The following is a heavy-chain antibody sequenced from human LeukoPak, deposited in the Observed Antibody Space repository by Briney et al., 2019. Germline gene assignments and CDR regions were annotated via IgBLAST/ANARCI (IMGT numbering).Heavy chain of an antibody. CDR1: GFTFNNAW. J-gene: IGHJ4*02. CDR2: IKSKTDGGTT. V-gene: IGHV3-15*01. CDR3: TTGLTMVRGLMSYSDY. Sequence: PGGSLRLSCAASGFTFNNAWMTWVRQAPGKGLEWLGRIKSKTDGGTTDYAAPVKGRFTISRDDSKNTLYLQMNSLKTEDTAVYYCTTGLTMVRGLMSYSDYWGQGTLVTVSS. D-gene: IGHD3-10*01.